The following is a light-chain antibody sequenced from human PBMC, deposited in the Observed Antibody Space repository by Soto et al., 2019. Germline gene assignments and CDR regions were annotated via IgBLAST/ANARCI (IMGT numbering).Light chain of an antibody. Sequence: DIQMTQSPSTLSASVGDRVTITCRASQSISTWLAWYQQKPGKAPKLLIYKASNLQSGVPSRFSGSGSGTEFTLTIGSLKPDDFATYYCQQYNSNSYTFGQGTKLEIK. J-gene: IGKJ2*01. V-gene: IGKV1-5*03. CDR2: KAS. CDR1: QSISTW. CDR3: QQYNSNSYT.